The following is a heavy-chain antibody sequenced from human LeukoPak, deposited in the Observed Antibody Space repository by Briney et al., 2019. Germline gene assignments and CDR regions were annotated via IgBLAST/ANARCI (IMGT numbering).Heavy chain of an antibody. D-gene: IGHD3-9*01. CDR1: GSPISSSTNY. J-gene: IGHJ4*02. CDR2: VYFSGSA. V-gene: IGHV4-39*07. CDR3: ARQRPYFDILT. Sequence: SETLSLTCTVSGSPISSSTNYWGWIRQTPGKGPEWMGSVYFSGSAYYNPSLKSRVTISIDTSKNQFFLKLSSVTAADTAVYYCARQRPYFDILTWGQGALVTVSS.